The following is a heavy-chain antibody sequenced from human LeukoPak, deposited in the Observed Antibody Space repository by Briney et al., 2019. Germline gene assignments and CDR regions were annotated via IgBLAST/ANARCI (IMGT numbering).Heavy chain of an antibody. Sequence: KPSETLSFTCAVYGGSFTGYYWSWIRQPPGKGLEWIGEINHSGSTSYNPSLKSRVTISVDTSKNQFSLKLSSVTAADTAVYYCARGRTGDYWGQGTLVTVSS. CDR2: INHSGST. CDR1: GGSFTGYY. D-gene: IGHD7-27*01. V-gene: IGHV4-34*01. J-gene: IGHJ4*02. CDR3: ARGRTGDY.